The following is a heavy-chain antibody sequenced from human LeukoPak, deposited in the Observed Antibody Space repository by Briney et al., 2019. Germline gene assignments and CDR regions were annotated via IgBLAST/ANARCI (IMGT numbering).Heavy chain of an antibody. V-gene: IGHV4-59*01. CDR3: ARAYYYGSGSYAFNI. J-gene: IGHJ3*02. D-gene: IGHD3-10*01. CDR2: IYYSGST. Sequence: SETLSLTCTVSGGSISSYHWSWIRQPPGKGLEWIGYIYYSGSTNHNPSLKSRVTISVDTSKNQFSLKLSSVTAADTAVYYCARAYYYGSGSYAFNIWGQGTMVTVSS. CDR1: GGSISSYH.